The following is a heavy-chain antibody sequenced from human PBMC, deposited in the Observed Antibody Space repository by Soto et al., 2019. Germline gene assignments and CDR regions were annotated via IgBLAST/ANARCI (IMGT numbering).Heavy chain of an antibody. CDR2: IYYSGRT. Sequence: SETLSLTCTVSGGSIDNYEYYWTWVRQPPGKGLEWVGYIYYSGRTNYNPSLNSRLTISLDTSKNQFSLRLTSVSAADTAMYYCARDRSNSPDYFDFWGQGTLVTVSS. D-gene: IGHD6-6*01. V-gene: IGHV4-30-4*01. CDR3: ARDRSNSPDYFDF. J-gene: IGHJ4*02. CDR1: GGSIDNYEYY.